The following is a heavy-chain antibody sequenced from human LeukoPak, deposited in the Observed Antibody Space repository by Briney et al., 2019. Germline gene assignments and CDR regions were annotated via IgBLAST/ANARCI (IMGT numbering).Heavy chain of an antibody. Sequence: GGSLRLSCAASGFTFSSYAMSWVRQAPGKGLEWVSAISGSGSSTYYAGSVKGRFTISRDNSKNTLYLQMNSLRAEDTAVYYCAKDANGYQLLGRLLEYWGQGTLVTVSS. J-gene: IGHJ4*02. CDR1: GFTFSSYA. CDR2: ISGSGSST. D-gene: IGHD2-2*01. CDR3: AKDANGYQLLGRLLEY. V-gene: IGHV3-23*01.